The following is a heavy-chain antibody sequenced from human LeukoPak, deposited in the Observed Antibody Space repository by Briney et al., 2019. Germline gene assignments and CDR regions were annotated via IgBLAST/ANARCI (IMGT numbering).Heavy chain of an antibody. J-gene: IGHJ3*02. CDR1: GYTFTSYG. V-gene: IGHV1-18*01. Sequence: GASVKVACKASGYTFTSYGISWVRQAPGQVLEWMGWISAYNGNTNYAQKLQGRVSMTTDTSTSTAYMELRSLRSDDTAVYYCASNPTPYDAFDIWGQGTMVTVSS. CDR3: ASNPTPYDAFDI. CDR2: ISAYNGNT.